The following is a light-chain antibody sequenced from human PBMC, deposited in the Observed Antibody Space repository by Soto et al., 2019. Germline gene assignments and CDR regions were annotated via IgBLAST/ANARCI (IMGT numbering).Light chain of an antibody. CDR2: LTS. V-gene: IGKV3D-11*03. J-gene: IGKJ5*01. Sequence: EIVLTQSPASLSGFPADTSTLSCSASQAVNTRLAWYQHKPGQAPRLLIYLTSNRAAGVPSRFSAWGSETDFTLTNSDGRAADFEGDYCQHLGRYAALTLGAGTRLEIK. CDR3: QHLGRYAALT. CDR1: QAVNTR.